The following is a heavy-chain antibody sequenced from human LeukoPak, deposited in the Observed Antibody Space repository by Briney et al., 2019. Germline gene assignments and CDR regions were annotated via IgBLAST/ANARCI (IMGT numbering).Heavy chain of an antibody. V-gene: IGHV3-21*01. CDR1: GFTFSSYS. CDR3: ARDRLVVKGPPRDAFDI. D-gene: IGHD2-15*01. CDR2: ISSSSSSYI. J-gene: IGHJ3*02. Sequence: PGGSLRLSCAASGFTFSSYSMNWVRQAPGKGLEWVSSISSSSSSYIYYADSVKGRFTISRDNAKISLYLQMNSLTAEDTSVYYCARDRLVVKGPPRDAFDIWGQGAMVTVSS.